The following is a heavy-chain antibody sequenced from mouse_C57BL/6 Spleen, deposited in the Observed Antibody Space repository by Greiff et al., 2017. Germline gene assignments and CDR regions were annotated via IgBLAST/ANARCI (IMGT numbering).Heavy chain of an antibody. J-gene: IGHJ1*03. D-gene: IGHD1-1*01. V-gene: IGHV14-4*01. CDR3: TTSVVARYFDV. Sequence: EVQLQQSGAELVRPGASVKLSCTASGFNIKDDYMHWVKQRPEQGLEWIGWIDPENGDTEYASKFQGKATITADTSSNTAYLQLSSLTSEDTAVYCCTTSVVARYFDVWGTGTTVTVSS. CDR2: IDPENGDT. CDR1: GFNIKDDY.